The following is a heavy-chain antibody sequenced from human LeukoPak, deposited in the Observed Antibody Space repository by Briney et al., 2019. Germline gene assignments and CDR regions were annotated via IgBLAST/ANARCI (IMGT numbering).Heavy chain of an antibody. Sequence: GGSLRLSCAASGFTFSSYWMHWVRQAPGKGLEWVSVLYTTGRTEYAGSVKGRFTVSRDSSKNTLFLQMNSLRAEDTAVYYCARETDSTLFDYWGQGTLVTVSS. J-gene: IGHJ4*02. CDR3: ARETDSTLFDY. CDR2: LYTTGRT. CDR1: GFTFSSYW. V-gene: IGHV3-66*01. D-gene: IGHD2-2*01.